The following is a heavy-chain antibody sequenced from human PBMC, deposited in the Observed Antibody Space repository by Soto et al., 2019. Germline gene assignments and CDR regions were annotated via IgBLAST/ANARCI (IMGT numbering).Heavy chain of an antibody. J-gene: IGHJ4*02. V-gene: IGHV3-23*01. CDR2: ISGSGGST. CDR1: GFTFSSYA. D-gene: IGHD6-6*01. CDR3: AKDMASYSSSFLQLPPPGPDY. Sequence: LGGSLRLSCAASGFTFSSYAMSWVRQAPGKGLEWVSAISGSGGSTYYADSVKGRFTISRDNSKNTLYLQMNSLRAEDTAVYYCAKDMASYSSSFLQLPPPGPDYWGQGTLVTVSS.